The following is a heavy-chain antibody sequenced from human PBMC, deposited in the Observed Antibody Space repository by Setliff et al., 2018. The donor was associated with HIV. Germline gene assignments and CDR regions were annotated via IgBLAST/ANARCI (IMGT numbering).Heavy chain of an antibody. CDR2: ISGSGATT. CDR1: EFTFNIYA. D-gene: IGHD6-13*01. Sequence: GSLRLSCAASEFTFNIYAMSWVRQAPGKGLEWVSGISGSGATTNYADSVKGRFTISRDNSKNTLYLQMSTLRAEDTAVYYCAKTTPSSIRSPYYYYMDVWGKGTTVTVS. CDR3: AKTTPSSIRSPYYYYMDV. V-gene: IGHV3-23*01. J-gene: IGHJ6*03.